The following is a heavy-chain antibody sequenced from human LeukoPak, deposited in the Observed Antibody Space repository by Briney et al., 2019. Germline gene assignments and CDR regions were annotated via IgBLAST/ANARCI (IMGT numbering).Heavy chain of an antibody. CDR1: GFTFSSYA. V-gene: IGHV3-23*01. D-gene: IGHD5-18*01. Sequence: PGGSLRLSCAASGFTFSSYAMIWVRQAPGEGLGWVSVISGSGGSTYYADSVKGRFTISRDNSKNTLYLQLNSLRAGDTAVYYCARLSGYSYDCWGQGTLVTVSS. CDR3: ARLSGYSYDC. J-gene: IGHJ1*01. CDR2: ISGSGGST.